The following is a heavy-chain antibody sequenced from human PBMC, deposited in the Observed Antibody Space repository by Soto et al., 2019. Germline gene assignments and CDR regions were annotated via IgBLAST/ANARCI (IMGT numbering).Heavy chain of an antibody. D-gene: IGHD1-26*01. V-gene: IGHV3-49*04. CDR3: AHILRPLMGIDY. J-gene: IGHJ4*02. CDR1: GFTFGGYA. CDR2: IRGKAYSGTT. Sequence: GRSLRLSCTTSGFTFGGYAMSWVRQAPGKGLEWVSFIRGKAYSGTTEYAASVRGRFTISRDDSKRIAYLQMNSLESEDTAVYYCAHILRPLMGIDYWGQGNLVTVSS.